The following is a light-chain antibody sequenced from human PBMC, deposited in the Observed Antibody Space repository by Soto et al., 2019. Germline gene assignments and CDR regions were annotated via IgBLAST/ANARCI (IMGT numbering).Light chain of an antibody. J-gene: IGKJ5*01. V-gene: IGKV1-33*01. Sequence: DFQMTQSPSSLSASVGDTVTLTCRASQGFTNYLAWYQQKPGKAPKLLIYDASNLHPGVPSRFRGSGSGTEFSFNITSLQPEDVATYYCQQYDDLPITFGQGTRLEI. CDR1: QGFTNY. CDR3: QQYDDLPIT. CDR2: DAS.